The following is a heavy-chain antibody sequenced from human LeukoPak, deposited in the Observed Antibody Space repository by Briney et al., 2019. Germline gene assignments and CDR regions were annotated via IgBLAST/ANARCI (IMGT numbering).Heavy chain of an antibody. Sequence: ASVKVSCKASGASFSSYAISWARQAPGQGLEWMGRIIPIFGTPNYAQRFQGRVTITADIVSSTAYMEVNNLTSEDTAVYFCAKQGALRQDYYMDVWGNGTTVTVSS. CDR1: GASFSSYA. V-gene: IGHV1-69*06. CDR2: IIPIFGTP. CDR3: AKQGALRQDYYMDV. J-gene: IGHJ6*03.